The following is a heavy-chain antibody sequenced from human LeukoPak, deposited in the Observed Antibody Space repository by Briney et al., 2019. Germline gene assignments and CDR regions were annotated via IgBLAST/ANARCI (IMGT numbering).Heavy chain of an antibody. V-gene: IGHV1-2*02. CDR3: ARGTFDP. Sequence: ASVKVSCKASGYSFTDHHMHWVRQAPGRGLEWMGWIHPNSGGTNYAQKFQGRVTMTRDTSISTVYMELSRLRSDDTAVYYCARGTFDPWGQGTLVTVSS. CDR2: IHPNSGGT. CDR1: GYSFTDHH. J-gene: IGHJ5*02.